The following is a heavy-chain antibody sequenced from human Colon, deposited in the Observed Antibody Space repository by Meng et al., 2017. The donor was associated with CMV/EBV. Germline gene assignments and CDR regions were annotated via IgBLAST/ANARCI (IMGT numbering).Heavy chain of an antibody. J-gene: IGHJ4*02. CDR2: INPKLADT. CDR3: ARGVVGGYNFGFPVAYYCDY. V-gene: IGHV1-2*02. CDR1: GSTFRGYH. D-gene: IGHD1-1*01. Sequence: VRLGQVCANVKHPGASVRLSCMSYGSTFRGYHVHCGRHAPGPGLEWMGWINPKLADTKYAQKFQDRVTMTRSTSIGTAYMDLSRLTSDDTALYYCARGVVGGYNFGFPVAYYCDYWGQGTLLTVSS.